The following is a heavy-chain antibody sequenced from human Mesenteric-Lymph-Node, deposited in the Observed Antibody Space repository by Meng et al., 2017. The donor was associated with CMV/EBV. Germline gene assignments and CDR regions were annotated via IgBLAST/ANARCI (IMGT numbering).Heavy chain of an antibody. J-gene: IGHJ4*02. D-gene: IGHD3-3*01. CDR2: IRYDGSNK. CDR3: AKDMGFLEWLSYYFDY. Sequence: GESLKIPCAASGFTFSRYGMHWVRQAPGKGLEWVAFIRYDGSNKYYADSVKGRFTISRDNSKNTLYLQMNSLRAEDTTVYYCAKDMGFLEWLSYYFDYWGQGTLVTVSS. CDR1: GFTFSRYG. V-gene: IGHV3-30*02.